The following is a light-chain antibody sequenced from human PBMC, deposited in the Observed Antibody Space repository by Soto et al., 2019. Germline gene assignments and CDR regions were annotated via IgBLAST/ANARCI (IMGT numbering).Light chain of an antibody. CDR1: SSNIGSNF. Sequence: QPVLAQPPSASGTPGQRVTISCSGSSSNIGSNFVYWYQQLPGTAPKLLIYTNDQRPSGVPDRFSGSRSGTSASLAISGLRSEDEAVYHCATWDDSLSGRVFGGGTQLTVL. V-gene: IGLV1-47*02. J-gene: IGLJ7*01. CDR3: ATWDDSLSGRV. CDR2: TND.